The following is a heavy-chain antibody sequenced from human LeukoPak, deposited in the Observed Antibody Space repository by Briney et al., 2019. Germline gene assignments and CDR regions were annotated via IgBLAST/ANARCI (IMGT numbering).Heavy chain of an antibody. CDR3: TRGSIAYYYMDV. Sequence: TSETLSLTCTVSGGSISSYYWSWIRQPAGKGLEWIGSIYYSGSTYYNPSLKSRVTISVDTSKNQFSLKLSSVTAADTAVYYCTRGSIAYYYMDVWGKGTTVTISS. CDR1: GGSISSYY. D-gene: IGHD3-22*01. V-gene: IGHV4-59*08. CDR2: IYYSGST. J-gene: IGHJ6*03.